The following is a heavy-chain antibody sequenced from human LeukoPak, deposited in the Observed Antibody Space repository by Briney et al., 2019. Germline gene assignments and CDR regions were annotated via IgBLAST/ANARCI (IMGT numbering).Heavy chain of an antibody. Sequence: GEALKISCKGSGYSFPTYWIAWVRQMPGKGLEWLGIIYPDGSNIRYSLPFQGQVTLSADKSISTVHLQWSSLKASDTAMYYCARPPSGGYSSSFQYWGQGTLVTVSS. V-gene: IGHV5-51*01. CDR2: IYPDGSNI. J-gene: IGHJ4*02. D-gene: IGHD2-2*03. CDR1: GYSFPTYW. CDR3: ARPPSGGYSSSFQY.